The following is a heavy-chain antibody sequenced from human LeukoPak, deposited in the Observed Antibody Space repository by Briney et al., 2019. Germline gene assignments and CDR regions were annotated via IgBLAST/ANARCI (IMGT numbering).Heavy chain of an antibody. D-gene: IGHD6-19*01. CDR3: AKDLLYSSGWPDYYYGMDV. CDR2: ISYDGSNK. V-gene: IGHV3-30*18. CDR1: GFTFSSYG. Sequence: PGGSLRLSCAASGFTFSSYGMHWVRQAPGKGLEWVAVISYDGSNKYYADSVKGRFTISRGNSKNTLYLQMNSLRAEDTAVYYCAKDLLYSSGWPDYYYGMDVWGQGTTVTVSS. J-gene: IGHJ6*02.